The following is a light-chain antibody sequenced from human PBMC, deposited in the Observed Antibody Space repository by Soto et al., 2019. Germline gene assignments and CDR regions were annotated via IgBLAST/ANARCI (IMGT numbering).Light chain of an antibody. CDR2: GAS. J-gene: IGKJ3*01. V-gene: IGKV3-11*01. CDR3: QQRTNWLFT. Sequence: EIVLTQSPGTLSLSPGERATLSCRASQSVGTYLAWYQQKPGQAPRLLIYGASSRATGIPDRFSGSGSGTDFTLPISSMEPEDFAVYYCQQRTNWLFTFGPGTKVDIK. CDR1: QSVGTY.